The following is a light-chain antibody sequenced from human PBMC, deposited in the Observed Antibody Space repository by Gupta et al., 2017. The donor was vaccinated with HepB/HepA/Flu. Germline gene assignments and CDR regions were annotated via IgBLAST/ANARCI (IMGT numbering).Light chain of an antibody. CDR1: YSNTGSNP. V-gene: IGLV1-44*01. J-gene: IGLJ3*02. CDR3: ASRDGGLNGWR. Sequence: QSVLPQPPSTSGTPGPRVTIPSSGRYSNTGSNPVYWYRQLPGTAPKLVILENNQRPSGVPGRFSGSKSGTSASLAISGLQPEDEAVYYCASRDGGLNGWRFGGGTKVTVL. CDR2: ENN.